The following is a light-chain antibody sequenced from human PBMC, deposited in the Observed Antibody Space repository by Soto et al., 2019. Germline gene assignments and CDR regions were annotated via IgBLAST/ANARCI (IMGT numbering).Light chain of an antibody. V-gene: IGLV2-11*01. CDR3: CSYAVTDVL. CDR2: DVN. J-gene: IGLJ2*01. CDR1: SSDFGGYNY. Sequence: QSALTQPRSVSGSPGQSVTISCTGTSSDFGGYNYVSWYQQHPGKAPKLMIYDVNKRPSGVHDRFSGSKSGNTASLTISGLQAEDEADYYCCSYAVTDVLFGGGTKVTGL.